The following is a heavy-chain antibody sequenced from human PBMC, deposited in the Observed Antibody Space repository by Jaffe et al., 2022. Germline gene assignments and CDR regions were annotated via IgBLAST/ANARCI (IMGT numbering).Heavy chain of an antibody. Sequence: QVQLQESGPGLVKPSETLSLTCAVSGYSISSGYYWGWIRQPPGKGLEWIGSIYHSGSTYYNPSLKSRVTISVDTSKNQFSLKLSSVTAADTAVYYCARVRYYYGSGSYYNRKYNWFDPWGQGTLVTVSS. CDR2: IYHSGST. J-gene: IGHJ5*02. CDR3: ARVRYYYGSGSYYNRKYNWFDP. D-gene: IGHD3-10*01. V-gene: IGHV4-38-2*01. CDR1: GYSISSGYY.